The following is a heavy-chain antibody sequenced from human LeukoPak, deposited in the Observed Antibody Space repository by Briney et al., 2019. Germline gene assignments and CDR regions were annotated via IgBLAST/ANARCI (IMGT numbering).Heavy chain of an antibody. CDR2: FGHNGGIT. D-gene: IGHD3-3*01. J-gene: IGHJ4*02. CDR1: GFTFNYYG. V-gene: IGHV3-23*01. Sequence: GGSLRLSCAASGFTFNYYGLSWVRQAPGKGLEWVSGFGHNGGITYSDSVKGRFTISRDNSKNTLFLQMNSLRADDTAVYFCVKQAGWGGYFSFLPFDFWGRGTLVTVSS. CDR3: VKQAGWGGYFSFLPFDF.